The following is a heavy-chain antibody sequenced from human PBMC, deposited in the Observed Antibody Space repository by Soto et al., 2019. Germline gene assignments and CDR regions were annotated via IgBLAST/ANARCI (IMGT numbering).Heavy chain of an antibody. J-gene: IGHJ6*02. CDR2: ISYDGSNK. V-gene: IGHV3-30*18. D-gene: IGHD3-16*01. Sequence: PGGSLRLSCAASGFTFSSYGMHWVRQAPGKGLEWVAVISYDGSNKYYADSVKGRFTISRDNSKNTLYLQMNSLRAEDTAVYYCAKGADYYYGMDVWGQGTTVTVSS. CDR1: GFTFSSYG. CDR3: AKGADYYYGMDV.